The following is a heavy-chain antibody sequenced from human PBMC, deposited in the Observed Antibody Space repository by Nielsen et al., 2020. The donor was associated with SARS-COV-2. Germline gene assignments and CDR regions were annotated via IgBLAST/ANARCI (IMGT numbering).Heavy chain of an antibody. V-gene: IGHV3-7*03. CDR3: ARDRPTNTYSSGWYGGWNYYYGMDV. CDR1: GFTFSSYW. J-gene: IGHJ6*02. Sequence: GESLKISCAASGFTFSSYWMSWVRQAPGKGLEWVANIKQDGSEKYYVDSVKGRFTISRDNAKNSLYLQMNSLRAEDTAVYYCARDRPTNTYSSGWYGGWNYYYGMDVWGQGTTVTVSS. CDR2: IKQDGSEK. D-gene: IGHD6-19*01.